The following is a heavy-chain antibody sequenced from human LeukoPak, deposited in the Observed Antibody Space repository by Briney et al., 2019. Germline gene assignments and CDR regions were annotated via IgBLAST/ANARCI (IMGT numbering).Heavy chain of an antibody. D-gene: IGHD3-16*01. Sequence: SETLSLTCTVSGGSISGYYWTWIRQPPGKGLEGIGQIYYTGRADYNPSVKSRITISVDTSKNQISLRLSSVTAADTAIYYCARFGVDYDMDVWGQGTTVTVSS. CDR1: GGSISGYY. V-gene: IGHV4-59*01. J-gene: IGHJ6*02. CDR3: ARFGVDYDMDV. CDR2: IYYTGRA.